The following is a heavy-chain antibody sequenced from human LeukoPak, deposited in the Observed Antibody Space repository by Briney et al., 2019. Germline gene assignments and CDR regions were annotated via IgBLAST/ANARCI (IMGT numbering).Heavy chain of an antibody. CDR3: ARHTQLGYYYMDV. CDR1: GFTFSSYA. D-gene: IGHD6-13*01. Sequence: GGSLRLSCAASGFTFSSYAMHWVRQAPGKGLEWVAVISYDGSNKYYADSVKGRFTISRDNSKNTLYLQMNSLRAEDTAVYYCARHTQLGYYYMDVWGKGPRSPSP. J-gene: IGHJ6*03. CDR2: ISYDGSNK. V-gene: IGHV3-30*04.